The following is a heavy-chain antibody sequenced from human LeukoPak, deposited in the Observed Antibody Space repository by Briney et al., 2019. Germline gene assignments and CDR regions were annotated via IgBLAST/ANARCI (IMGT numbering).Heavy chain of an antibody. CDR2: IRSKAYGGTT. CDR3: TRDQASFYGDYVEFDY. V-gene: IGHV3-49*04. D-gene: IGHD4-17*01. CDR1: GFSFSTYS. Sequence: PGGSLRLSCAASGFSFSTYSMNWVRQAPGKGLEWVGFIRSKAYGGTTDYAASVKGRFTISRDDSKSIVYLQMNSLKTEDTAVYYCTRDQASFYGDYVEFDYWGQGTLVTVSS. J-gene: IGHJ4*02.